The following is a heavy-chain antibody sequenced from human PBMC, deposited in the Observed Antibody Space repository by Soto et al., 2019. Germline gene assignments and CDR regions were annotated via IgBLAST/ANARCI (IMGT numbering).Heavy chain of an antibody. CDR1: GFTFRSYG. J-gene: IGHJ6*02. CDR3: ARDRLVPYGYGMDV. Sequence: QMQLVESGGGVVQPGRSLRLSCAASGFTFRSYGIHWVRQAPGKGREWVALIWFDGSKEYYVDSVKGRFAVSRDNSKNTLYLQMNSLRVEDTAVYYCARDRLVPYGYGMDVWGQGTTVTVSS. V-gene: IGHV3-33*01. CDR2: IWFDGSKE. D-gene: IGHD2-2*01.